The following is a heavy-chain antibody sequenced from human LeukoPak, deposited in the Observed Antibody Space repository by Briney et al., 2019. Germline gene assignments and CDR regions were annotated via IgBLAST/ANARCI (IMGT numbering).Heavy chain of an antibody. Sequence: ASVKVSCKASGYTFTGYYMHWVRQAPGQGLEWMGWINPNSGGTNYAQKFQGRVTMTRDTSISTAYMELSRLRSDDTAVYYCARDGRTGTTGGNWFDPWGQGPWSPSPQ. J-gene: IGHJ5*02. CDR1: GYTFTGYY. D-gene: IGHD1-7*01. CDR3: ARDGRTGTTGGNWFDP. V-gene: IGHV1-2*02. CDR2: INPNSGGT.